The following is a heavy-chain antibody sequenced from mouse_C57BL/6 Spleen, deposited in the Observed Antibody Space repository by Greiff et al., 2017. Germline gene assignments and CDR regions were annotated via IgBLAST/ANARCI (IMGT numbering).Heavy chain of an antibody. CDR3: ARTGTVGFAY. Sequence: EVQVVESGPGLVKPSQSLSLTCSVTGYSITSGYYWNWIRQFPGNKLEWMGYISYDGSNNYNPSLKNRISITRDTSKNQFFLKLNSVTTEDTATYYCARTGTVGFAYWGQGTLVTVSA. V-gene: IGHV3-6*01. J-gene: IGHJ3*01. D-gene: IGHD4-1*01. CDR2: ISYDGSN. CDR1: GYSITSGYY.